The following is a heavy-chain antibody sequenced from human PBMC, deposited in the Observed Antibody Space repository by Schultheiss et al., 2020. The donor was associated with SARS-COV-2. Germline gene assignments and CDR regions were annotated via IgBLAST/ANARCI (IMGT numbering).Heavy chain of an antibody. D-gene: IGHD5-18*01. J-gene: IGHJ4*02. Sequence: GESLKISCAASGFTFSSYSMNWVRQAPGKGLEWVSSISSSSSYIYYADSVKGRFTISRDNAKNSLYLQMNSLRAKDTAVYYCARDWEKSYTAMARRGVSYFDYWGQGTLVTVSS. CDR3: ARDWEKSYTAMARRGVSYFDY. CDR2: ISSSSSYI. CDR1: GFTFSSYS. V-gene: IGHV3-21*01.